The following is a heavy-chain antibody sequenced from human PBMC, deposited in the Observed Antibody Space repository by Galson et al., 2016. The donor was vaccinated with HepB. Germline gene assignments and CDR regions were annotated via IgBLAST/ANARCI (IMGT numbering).Heavy chain of an antibody. Sequence: SETLSLTCNVSGGAVAGVYWSWFRRAPGRGLEWLGYLYGSGISNYSPSVDGRLTMSLDVSQDNFSLRLTSVTTADTAVYYCARRRRRPQGPGLLMSGDSFDSWGPGHLVTVSS. CDR1: GGAVAGVY. CDR3: ARRRRRPQGPGLLMSGDSFDS. J-gene: IGHJ4*01. V-gene: IGHV4-59*02. D-gene: IGHD3-16*01. CDR2: LYGSGIS.